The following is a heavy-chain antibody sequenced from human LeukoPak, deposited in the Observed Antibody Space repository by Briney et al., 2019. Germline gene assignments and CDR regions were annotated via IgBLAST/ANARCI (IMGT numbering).Heavy chain of an antibody. CDR3: ARGADYDILTGYIGYFDY. J-gene: IGHJ4*02. V-gene: IGHV3-30*03. Sequence: PGGSLRLSCAASGFTFSSYGMHWVRQAPGKGLEWVAVISYDGSNKYYADSVKGRFTISRDNSKNTLYLQMNSLRAEDTAVYYCARGADYDILTGYIGYFDYWGQGTLVTVSS. CDR2: ISYDGSNK. CDR1: GFTFSSYG. D-gene: IGHD3-9*01.